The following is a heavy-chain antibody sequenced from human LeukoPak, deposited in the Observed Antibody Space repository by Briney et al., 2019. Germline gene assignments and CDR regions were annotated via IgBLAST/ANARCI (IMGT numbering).Heavy chain of an antibody. V-gene: IGHV4-39*07. J-gene: IGHJ3*02. CDR2: IYYSGST. Sequence: SETLSLTCTVSGGSISSSSYYWGWIRQPPGKGLEWIGSIYYSGSTYYNPSLESRVTISVDTSKNQFSLKLSSVTAADTAVYYCARVGIAAAGPDAFDIWGQGTMVTVSS. D-gene: IGHD6-13*01. CDR3: ARVGIAAAGPDAFDI. CDR1: GGSISSSSYY.